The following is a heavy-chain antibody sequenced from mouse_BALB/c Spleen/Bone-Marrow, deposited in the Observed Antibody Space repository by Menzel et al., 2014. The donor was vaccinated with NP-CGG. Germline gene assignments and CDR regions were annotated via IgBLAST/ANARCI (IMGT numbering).Heavy chain of an antibody. V-gene: IGHV14-3*02. J-gene: IGHJ3*01. CDR1: GFNSKDTY. CDR2: IDPANGST. D-gene: IGHD3-1*01. Sequence: VQLQQSGAELVKPGAPVKLSCTGSGFNSKDTYMHWVKQRPEQGLEWIGRIDPANGSTRYDPKFQGKATITADTSSNTAYLQLSSLTSEDTAVYYCARLGLFTYWGQGTLVTVSA. CDR3: ARLGLFTY.